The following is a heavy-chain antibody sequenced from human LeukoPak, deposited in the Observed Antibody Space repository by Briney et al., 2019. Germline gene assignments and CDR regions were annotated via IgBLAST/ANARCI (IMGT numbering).Heavy chain of an antibody. V-gene: IGHV1-46*01. J-gene: IGHJ5*02. CDR3: ARGRATLSWYFGGGWFDP. Sequence: GASVKVSCKASGYTFTSYYMHWVRQAPGQGLEWMGITNPSGGSTSYAQKFQGRVTMTRDTSTSTVYMELSSLRSEDTAVYYCARGRATLSWYFGGGWFDPWGQGTLVTVSS. CDR1: GYTFTSYY. CDR2: TNPSGGST. D-gene: IGHD6-13*01.